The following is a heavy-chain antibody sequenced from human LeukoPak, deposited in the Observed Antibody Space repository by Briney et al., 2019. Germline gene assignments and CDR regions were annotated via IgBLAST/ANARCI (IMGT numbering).Heavy chain of an antibody. J-gene: IGHJ4*02. V-gene: IGHV4-34*01. CDR2: INHSGST. Sequence: SATLSLTCAVYGGSFSGYYWSWIRQPPGKGLEWSGEINHSGSTNYNPSLKSRVTISVDKSKNQFSLKLSSVTAADTAVYYCARRTTVTIPFGYWGQGTLVTVSS. D-gene: IGHD4-11*01. CDR1: GGSFSGYY. CDR3: ARRTTVTIPFGY.